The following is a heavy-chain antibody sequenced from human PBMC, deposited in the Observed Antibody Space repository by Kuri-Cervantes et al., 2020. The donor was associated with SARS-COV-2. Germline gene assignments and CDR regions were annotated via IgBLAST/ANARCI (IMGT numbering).Heavy chain of an antibody. CDR2: INPNSGKT. CDR1: GYTFTSYA. J-gene: IGHJ6*02. D-gene: IGHD2-15*01. CDR3: ARGFIRVASDYYYYYEMDV. V-gene: IGHV1-8*03. Sequence: ASVKVSCKASGYTFTSYAINWVRQATGQGLEWMGWINPNSGKTDYAQKFQGRVTITRDTSTSTAYMELTSLRAADTAVYYCARGFIRVASDYYYYYEMDVWGQGTTVTVSS.